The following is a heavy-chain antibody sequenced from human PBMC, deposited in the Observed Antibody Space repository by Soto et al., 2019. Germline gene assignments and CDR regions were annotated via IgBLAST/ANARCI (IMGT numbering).Heavy chain of an antibody. V-gene: IGHV1-46*01. D-gene: IGHD3-10*01. CDR3: ATTLYYGSGSYPPLDV. CDR2: INPSGGST. CDR1: GYTFTSYY. J-gene: IGHJ6*02. Sequence: GASVKVSCKVSGYTFTSYYMHWVRQAPGQGLEWMGIINPSGGSTSYAQKFQGRVTMTRDTSTSTVYMELSSLRSEDTAVYYCATTLYYGSGSYPPLDVWGQGTTVTVSS.